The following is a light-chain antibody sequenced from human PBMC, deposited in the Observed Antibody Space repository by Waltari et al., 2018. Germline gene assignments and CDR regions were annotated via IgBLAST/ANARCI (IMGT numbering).Light chain of an antibody. CDR1: SGHSNFA. CDR2: LRSDGSH. V-gene: IGLV4-69*01. Sequence: QLVLTQSPSASASLGASVKPTCTLSSGHSNFAIAWHQQRPAKGPRYLMKLRSDGSHSKGDGIPDRFSGSSSGAERYLTISSLQSEDEADYYCQTWGTGIQVFGGGTKLTVL. J-gene: IGLJ2*01. CDR3: QTWGTGIQV.